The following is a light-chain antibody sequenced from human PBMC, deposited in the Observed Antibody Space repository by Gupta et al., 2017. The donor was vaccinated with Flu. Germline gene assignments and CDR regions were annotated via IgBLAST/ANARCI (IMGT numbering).Light chain of an antibody. V-gene: IGKV3-20*01. CDR2: GAS. J-gene: IGKJ1*01. CDR1: QRVSGDY. Sequence: IVLTQSPGTLSLPPGQRATLSCRASQRVSGDYLAWYQQKPGQAPRLLIYGASVRATGIPDRFGGSGSGTDFTLTISRLEPEDFAVYYCQQYGSSLPRTFGQGTKVEIK. CDR3: QQYGSSLPRT.